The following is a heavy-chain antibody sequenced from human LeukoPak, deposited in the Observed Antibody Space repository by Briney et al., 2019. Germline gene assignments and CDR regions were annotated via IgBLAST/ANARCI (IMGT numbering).Heavy chain of an antibody. D-gene: IGHD3-3*01. CDR2: ISSSSSTI. CDR1: GFTFSSYS. Sequence: GGSLRLSCAASGFTFSSYSMNWVRQAPGKGLEWISYISSSSSTIYYADSVKGRFTISRYNAKNSLYLQTNSLRAKATAVYYCARVFPVSLNWFDPWGQGTLVTVSS. V-gene: IGHV3-48*01. CDR3: ARVFPVSLNWFDP. J-gene: IGHJ5*02.